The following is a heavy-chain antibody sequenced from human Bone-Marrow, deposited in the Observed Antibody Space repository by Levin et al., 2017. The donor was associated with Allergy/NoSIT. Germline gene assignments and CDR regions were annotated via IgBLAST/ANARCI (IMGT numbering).Heavy chain of an antibody. CDR1: GYTFTSYD. J-gene: IGHJ6*02. Sequence: ASVKVSCKASGYTFTSYDINWVRQATGQGLEWMGWMNPNSGNTGYAQKFQGRVTMTRNTSISTAYMELSSLRSEDTAVYYCARWGLLRYFDWSMFYYYYYGMDGWGQGTTVTVSS. D-gene: IGHD3-9*01. V-gene: IGHV1-8*01. CDR3: ARWGLLRYFDWSMFYYYYYGMDG. CDR2: MNPNSGNT.